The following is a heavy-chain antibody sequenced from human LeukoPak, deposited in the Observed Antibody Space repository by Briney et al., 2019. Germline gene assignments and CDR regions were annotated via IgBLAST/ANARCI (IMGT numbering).Heavy chain of an antibody. CDR2: IGGSGGIT. CDR1: GFTFRSYA. J-gene: IGHJ4*02. D-gene: IGHD6-13*01. Sequence: PGGSLRLSCAASGFTFRSYAMSWVAQAPGKGLEWFSSIGGSGGITYYADSVKGRFTISRDNSKNTLNLQMNSLRAEDTAVHYCAKVETAAAATLRGFDYWGQGTLVTVSS. V-gene: IGHV3-23*01. CDR3: AKVETAAAATLRGFDY.